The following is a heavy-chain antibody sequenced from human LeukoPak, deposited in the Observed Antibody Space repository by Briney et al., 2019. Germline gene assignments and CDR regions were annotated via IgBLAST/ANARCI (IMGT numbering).Heavy chain of an antibody. D-gene: IGHD2-8*01. J-gene: IGHJ4*02. CDR3: SRENGAFSPFGY. Sequence: SETLSLTCGVSGXSISNTNWWSWVRQPPGQGLEWIGEISLTGLTYYNPSLESRVTVSLDKSKNQLSLNLTSVTAADTAVYYCSRENGAFSPFGYWGQGTLVTVLS. CDR1: GXSISNTNW. V-gene: IGHV4-4*02. CDR2: ISLTGLT.